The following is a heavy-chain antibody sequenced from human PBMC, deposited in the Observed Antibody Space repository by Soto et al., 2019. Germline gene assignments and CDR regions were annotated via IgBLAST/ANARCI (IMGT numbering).Heavy chain of an antibody. Sequence: GGSLRLSCAASGFTFSSYAMHWARQAPGKGLEWVAVISYDGSNKYYADSVKGRFTTSRDNSKNTLYLQMNSLRAEDTAVYYCARGNDRPFDYWGQGTLVTVSS. V-gene: IGHV3-30-3*01. J-gene: IGHJ4*02. CDR3: ARGNDRPFDY. CDR1: GFTFSSYA. CDR2: ISYDGSNK. D-gene: IGHD2-8*01.